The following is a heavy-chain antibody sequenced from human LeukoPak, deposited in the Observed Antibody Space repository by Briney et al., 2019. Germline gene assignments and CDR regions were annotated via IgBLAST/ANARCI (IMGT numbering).Heavy chain of an antibody. J-gene: IGHJ5*02. D-gene: IGHD1-14*01. Sequence: SETLSLTCTVSGGSVSSGSYYWSWIRQPPGKGLGWIGYIYYSGSTNYNPSLKSRVTISVDTSKNQFSLKLSSVTAADTAVYYCARKEARNRMWFDPWGQGTLVTVSS. V-gene: IGHV4-61*01. CDR3: ARKEARNRMWFDP. CDR2: IYYSGST. CDR1: GGSVSSGSYY.